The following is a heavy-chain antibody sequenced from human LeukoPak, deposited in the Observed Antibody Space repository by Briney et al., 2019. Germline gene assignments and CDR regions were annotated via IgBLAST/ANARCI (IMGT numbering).Heavy chain of an antibody. J-gene: IGHJ5*02. V-gene: IGHV6-1*01. D-gene: IGHD6-6*01. CDR3: ARDQSIRAWSSWFDP. CDR2: TYYRSKWHN. Sequence: PSQTLSLTCAIFGDSVSGKSVAWNWIRQSPSRGLEWLGRTYYRSKWHNEYAASVKGRIVINPDTSKNQFSLHLNSVTPEDTAVYYCARDQSIRAWSSWFDPWGQGTLVTVSS. CDR1: GDSVSGKSVA.